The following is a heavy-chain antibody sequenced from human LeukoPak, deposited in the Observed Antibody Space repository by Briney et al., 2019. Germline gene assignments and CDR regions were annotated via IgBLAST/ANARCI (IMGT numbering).Heavy chain of an antibody. CDR3: ASLSYSYEGYYYGMDV. Sequence: ASVKVSCKVSGYTLTELSMHWVRQAPGKGLEWMGGFDPEDGETIYAQKFQGRVTMTEDTSTDTAYMELSSLRSEDTAVYYCASLSYSYEGYYYGMDVWGQGTTVTVSS. CDR1: GYTLTELS. J-gene: IGHJ6*02. CDR2: FDPEDGET. V-gene: IGHV1-24*01. D-gene: IGHD5-18*01.